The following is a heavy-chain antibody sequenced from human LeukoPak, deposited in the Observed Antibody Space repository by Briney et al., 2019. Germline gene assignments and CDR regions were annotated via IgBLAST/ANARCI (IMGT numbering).Heavy chain of an antibody. J-gene: IGHJ6*03. CDR3: ARGGGDYTSRYYMGV. Sequence: PGGSLRLSCAASGFTFSDFYMHWIRQAPGKGPEWVSYMSGTGKTISDADSLKGRFTTSRDNTKNLPFLQVNTLRVEDTATYYCARGGGDYTSRYYMGVWGKGTTVTVSS. D-gene: IGHD3-3*01. CDR2: MSGTGKTI. CDR1: GFTFSDFY. V-gene: IGHV3-11*04.